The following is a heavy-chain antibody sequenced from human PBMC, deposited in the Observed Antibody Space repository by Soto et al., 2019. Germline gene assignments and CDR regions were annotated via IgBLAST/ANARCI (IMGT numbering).Heavy chain of an antibody. Sequence: AGGSLRLSCAASGFTFSSYAMSWVRQAPGKGLEWVSAISGSGGSTYYADSVKGRFTISRDNSKNTLYLQMNSLRAEDTAVYYCASVYYDFGDSKGVGRYDYMDVWGQGTTVTVSS. J-gene: IGHJ6*03. CDR1: GFTFSSYA. D-gene: IGHD4-17*01. V-gene: IGHV3-23*01. CDR3: ASVYYDFGDSKGVGRYDYMDV. CDR2: ISGSGGST.